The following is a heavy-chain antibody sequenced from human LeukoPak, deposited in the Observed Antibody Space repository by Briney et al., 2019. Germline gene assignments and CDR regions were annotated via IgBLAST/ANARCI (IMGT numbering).Heavy chain of an antibody. D-gene: IGHD2-2*01. CDR2: IYHSGST. J-gene: IGHJ4*02. V-gene: IGHV4-38-2*02. CDR3: ARASRYCSSTSCYADY. CDR1: GYSISSGYY. Sequence: SETLSLTCTLSGYSISSGYYWGWIRQPPGKGLEWIGSIYHSGSTYYNPSLKSRVTISVDTSKNQFSLKLSSVTAADTAVYYCARASRYCSSTSCYADYWGQGTLVTVSS.